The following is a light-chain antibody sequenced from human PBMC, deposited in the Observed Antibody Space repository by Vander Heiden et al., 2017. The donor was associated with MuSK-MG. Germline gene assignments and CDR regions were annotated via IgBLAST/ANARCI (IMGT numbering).Light chain of an antibody. CDR1: QSVFYSSNDKNY. CDR2: WAS. CDR3: QQDDSAPRI. Sequence: DIVMTQSPDSLAVSLGERATINCKSSQSVFYSSNDKNYLAWYQQKPGQPPKLLIYWASTRESGVPDRFSDSGSGTDFTLTISILHAEDVAVYYCQQDDSAPRIFGQGTKLEIK. V-gene: IGKV4-1*01. J-gene: IGKJ2*02.